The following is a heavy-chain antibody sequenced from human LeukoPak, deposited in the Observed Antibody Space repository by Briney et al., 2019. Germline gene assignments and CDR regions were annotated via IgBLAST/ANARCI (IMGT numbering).Heavy chain of an antibody. CDR2: INPSGGST. J-gene: IGHJ6*03. CDR3: ARGPDAYYDILTGYSYFYYYYMDV. Sequence: ASVKVSCTASGYTFTTYYMHWVRQAPGQGLEWMGIINPSGGSTSYAQKFQGRVTMTRDTSTSTVYMELSSLRSEDTAVYYCARGPDAYYDILTGYSYFYYYYMDVWGKGTTVTVSS. CDR1: GYTFTTYY. D-gene: IGHD3-9*01. V-gene: IGHV1-46*01.